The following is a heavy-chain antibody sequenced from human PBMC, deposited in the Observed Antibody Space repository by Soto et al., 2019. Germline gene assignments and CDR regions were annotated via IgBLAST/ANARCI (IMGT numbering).Heavy chain of an antibody. CDR3: ARGGSTHYYYGLDV. CDR2: VAASGST. J-gene: IGHJ6*02. V-gene: IGHV4-4*07. Sequence: SETLSLTCTVSGGSISGFFWTWVRQPPGMPLEGLGHVAASGSTAYNPSLRSRLSLSSDVSKNRFSLELTSVTAADTATYFCARGGSTHYYYGLDVWGQGTTVTVSS. CDR1: GGSISGFF.